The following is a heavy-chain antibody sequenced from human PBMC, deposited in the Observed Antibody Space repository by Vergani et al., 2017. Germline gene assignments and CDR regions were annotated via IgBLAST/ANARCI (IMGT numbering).Heavy chain of an antibody. J-gene: IGHJ6*02. V-gene: IGHV4-30-4*01. Sequence: QVQLQESGPGLVKPSQTLSLTCTVSGGSISSGDYYWSWIRQPPGKGLEWIGYIYYSGSTYYNPSLKSRVTISVDTSKNQFSLELSSVTGADTAVYYCACVRREDSRGYYYYYGMDVWGQGTTVTVSS. D-gene: IGHD3-22*01. CDR3: ACVRREDSRGYYYYYGMDV. CDR2: IYYSGST. CDR1: GGSISSGDYY.